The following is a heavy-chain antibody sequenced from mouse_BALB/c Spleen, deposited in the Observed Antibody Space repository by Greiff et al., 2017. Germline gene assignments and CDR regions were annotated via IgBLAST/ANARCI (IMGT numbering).Heavy chain of an antibody. CDR2: ISSGGST. CDR1: GFTFSSYA. CDR3: ARDGGRAMDY. V-gene: IGHV5-6-5*01. Sequence: EVQLVESGGGLVKPGGSLKLSCAASGFTFSSYAMSWVRQTPEKRLEWVASISSGGSTYYPDSVKGRFTISRDNARNILYLQMSSLRSEDTAMYYCARDGGRAMDYWGQGTSVTVSS. J-gene: IGHJ4*01.